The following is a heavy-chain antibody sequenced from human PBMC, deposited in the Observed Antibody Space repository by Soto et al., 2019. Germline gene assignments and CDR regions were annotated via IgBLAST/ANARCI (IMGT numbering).Heavy chain of an antibody. D-gene: IGHD2-2*01. CDR1: GFTFSSYA. Sequence: GGSLRLSCAASGFTFSSYAMSWVRQAPGKGLEWVSAISGSGGSTYYADSVKGRFTISRDNSKNTLYLQMNSLRAEDTAVYYCAKDYTRYCSSTSCSLFDYWGQGTLVTVSS. CDR2: ISGSGGST. J-gene: IGHJ4*02. CDR3: AKDYTRYCSSTSCSLFDY. V-gene: IGHV3-23*01.